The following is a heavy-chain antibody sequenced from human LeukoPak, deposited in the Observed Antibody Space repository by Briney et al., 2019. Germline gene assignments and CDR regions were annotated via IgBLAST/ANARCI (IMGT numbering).Heavy chain of an antibody. J-gene: IGHJ4*02. CDR3: ATGGHTTVTTFDY. CDR1: GYTLTELS. V-gene: IGHV1-24*01. Sequence: ASVNVSCKVSGYTLTELSMHWVRQAPGKGLEWMGGFDPEDGETIYAQKFQGRVTMTEDTSTDTAYMELSSLRSEDTAVYYCATGGHTTVTTFDYWGQGTLVTVSS. CDR2: FDPEDGET. D-gene: IGHD4-17*01.